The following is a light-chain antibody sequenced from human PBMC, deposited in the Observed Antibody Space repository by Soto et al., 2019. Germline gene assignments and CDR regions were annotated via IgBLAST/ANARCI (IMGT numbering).Light chain of an antibody. V-gene: IGKV3-20*01. CDR2: VAS. Sequence: EIVLTQSPGTLALSPGERATLSCRASQSVDSNYLAWYQQKSGQAPRLLIYVASSRATGIPDRFSGSGSGTAFTLTINRLEPEDFAVYYCQQYATSPLTFGGGTKVEIK. CDR1: QSVDSNY. J-gene: IGKJ4*01. CDR3: QQYATSPLT.